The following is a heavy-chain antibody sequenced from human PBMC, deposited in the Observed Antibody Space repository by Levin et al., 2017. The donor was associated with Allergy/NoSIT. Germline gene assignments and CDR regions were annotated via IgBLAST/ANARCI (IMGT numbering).Heavy chain of an antibody. J-gene: IGHJ4*02. V-gene: IGHV2-5*02. Sequence: SGPTLVKPTQTLTLTCTFSGFSLSTSGVGVGWIRQPPGKAPEWLALIYWDDDKRYSPSLQSRLSINKDTSKNHVVLIMTSMDPVDTATYYCAHPNEYYGSGSPYFEYWGQGILVTVSS. D-gene: IGHD3-10*01. CDR3: AHPNEYYGSGSPYFEY. CDR2: IYWDDDK. CDR1: GFSLSTSGVG.